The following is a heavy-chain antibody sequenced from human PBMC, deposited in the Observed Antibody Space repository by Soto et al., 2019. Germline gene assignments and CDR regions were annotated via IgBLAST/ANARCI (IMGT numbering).Heavy chain of an antibody. CDR1: GFTFTSSA. CDR2: IVVGSGNT. CDR3: AATPLYGDYTFDY. Sequence: ASVKVSCKASGFTFTSSAMQWVRQARGQRLEWIGWIVVGSGNTNYAQKFQERVTITRDMSTSTAYMELSSLRSEDTAVYYCAATPLYGDYTFDYWGQGTLVTVSS. D-gene: IGHD4-17*01. V-gene: IGHV1-58*02. J-gene: IGHJ4*02.